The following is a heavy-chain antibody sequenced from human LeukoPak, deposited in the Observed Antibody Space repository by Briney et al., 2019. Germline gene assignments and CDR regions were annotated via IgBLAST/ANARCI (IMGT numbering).Heavy chain of an antibody. J-gene: IGHJ3*02. CDR2: IIPILGIA. Sequence: ASVKVSCKASGGTFSSYTISWVRQAPGQGLEWMGRIIPILGIANYAQKFHGRVTITADKSTSTAYMELSSLRSEDTAVYYCAREGQMATITGAFDIWGQGTMVTVSS. V-gene: IGHV1-69*04. D-gene: IGHD5-12*01. CDR1: GGTFSSYT. CDR3: AREGQMATITGAFDI.